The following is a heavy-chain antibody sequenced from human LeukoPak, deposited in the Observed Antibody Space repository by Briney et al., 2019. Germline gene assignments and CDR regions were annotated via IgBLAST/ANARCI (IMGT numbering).Heavy chain of an antibody. J-gene: IGHJ6*03. CDR1: GGSINSGGSY. CDR2: IYYSWSS. V-gene: IGHV4-31*03. D-gene: IGHD4-11*01. CDR3: ARDNGDYRSIYYYMDV. Sequence: SETLSLTCTVSGGSINSGGSYWSWIRQHPGKGLEWIGCIYYSWSSYYNPSLKSRVTLSLDTSKNQFPLKLSSVTAADTAVYYCARDNGDYRSIYYYMDVWGKGTTVTVSS.